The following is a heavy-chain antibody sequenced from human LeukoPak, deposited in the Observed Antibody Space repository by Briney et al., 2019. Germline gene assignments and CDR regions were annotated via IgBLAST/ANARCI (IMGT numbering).Heavy chain of an antibody. CDR1: GFTFTSSA. J-gene: IGHJ5*02. D-gene: IGHD3-3*01. CDR2: IVVGSGNT. Sequence: ASVKVSCKASGFTFTSSAVQWVRQARGQRLEWIGWIVVGSGNTNYAQKFQERVTITRDMSTSTAYMELSSLRSEDTAVYYCAADRGYDFWSGYPERFDPWGQGTLVTVSS. V-gene: IGHV1-58*01. CDR3: AADRGYDFWSGYPERFDP.